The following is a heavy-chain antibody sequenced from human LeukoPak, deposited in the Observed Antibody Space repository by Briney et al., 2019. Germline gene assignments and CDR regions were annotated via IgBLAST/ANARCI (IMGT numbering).Heavy chain of an antibody. J-gene: IGHJ4*02. Sequence: GGSLRLSCAASGFTFSSYAMHWVRQAPGKGLEWVAVISYDGSSKYYADSVKGRFTISRDNSKNALYLQMNSLRAEDTAVYYCARGGTVTTLDYWGQGTLVTVSS. CDR2: ISYDGSSK. CDR1: GFTFSSYA. CDR3: ARGGTVTTLDY. D-gene: IGHD4-17*01. V-gene: IGHV3-30-3*01.